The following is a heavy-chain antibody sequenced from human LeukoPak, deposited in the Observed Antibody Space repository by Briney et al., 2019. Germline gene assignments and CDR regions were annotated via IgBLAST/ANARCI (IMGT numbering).Heavy chain of an antibody. Sequence: GGSLRLSCAASGFTFSSYGMHWVRQAPGKGLAGVAFIRYDGSNKYYADSVKGRFTISRDNSKNTLYLQMNSLRAEDTAVYYCAKGRSSWTLFDYWGQGTLVTVSS. CDR2: IRYDGSNK. J-gene: IGHJ4*02. CDR3: AKGRSSWTLFDY. V-gene: IGHV3-30*02. D-gene: IGHD6-13*01. CDR1: GFTFSSYG.